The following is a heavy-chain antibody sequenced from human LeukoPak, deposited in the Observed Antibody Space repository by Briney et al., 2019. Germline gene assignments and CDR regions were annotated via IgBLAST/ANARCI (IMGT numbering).Heavy chain of an antibody. CDR2: VNDHGDQT. CDR1: GFAFNNYA. V-gene: IGHV3-23*01. Sequence: RGSLRLSCAASGFAFNNYAMTWVRQAPGKGLEWVSNVNDHGDQTYYADFVKGRFTISRDNSKNALFLQMDSLTAEDTAVYYCAKTQWKVGATDYFDYWGQGILVTVSS. D-gene: IGHD1-26*01. CDR3: AKTQWKVGATDYFDY. J-gene: IGHJ4*02.